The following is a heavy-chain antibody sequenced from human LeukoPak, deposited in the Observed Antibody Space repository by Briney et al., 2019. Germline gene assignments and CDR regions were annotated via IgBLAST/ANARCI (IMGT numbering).Heavy chain of an antibody. CDR3: ARLVGIAAAGLDY. CDR2: IYYSGST. J-gene: IGHJ4*02. Sequence: PSETLSLTCTVSGGSISSYYWSWIRQPPGKGLEWIGYIYYSGSTNYNPSLKSRVTISVDTSKNQFSLKLSSVTAADTAVYYCARLVGIAAAGLDYWGQGTLVTVSS. V-gene: IGHV4-59*08. D-gene: IGHD6-13*01. CDR1: GGSISSYY.